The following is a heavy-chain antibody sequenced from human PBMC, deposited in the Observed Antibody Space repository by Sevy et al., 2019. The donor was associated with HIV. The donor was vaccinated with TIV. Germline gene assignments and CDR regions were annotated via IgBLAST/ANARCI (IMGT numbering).Heavy chain of an antibody. CDR2: INTDGSNT. D-gene: IGHD3-22*01. J-gene: IGHJ6*02. CDR3: EGGNYYDSSGYYLPYYGMDV. V-gene: IGHV3-74*01. CDR1: GFTFSRHW. Sequence: GGSLRLSCTASGFTFSRHWMHWVRQPPGKGLVWVSRINTDGSNTDYADSVKARFTISRDNAKNTLYLQMNSLTVEDTAVYYCEGGNYYDSSGYYLPYYGMDVWGQGTTVTVSS.